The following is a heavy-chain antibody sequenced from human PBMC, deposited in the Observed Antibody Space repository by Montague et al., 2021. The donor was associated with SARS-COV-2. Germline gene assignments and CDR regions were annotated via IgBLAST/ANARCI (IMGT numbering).Heavy chain of an antibody. J-gene: IGHJ3*02. CDR3: ARERAYVGWTHDAFAI. D-gene: IGHD6-19*01. CDR1: GFTFSSYG. CDR2: IWYDGSNK. Sequence: SLRLSCAASGFTFSSYGMHWVRQAPGKGLEWVAVIWYDGSNKYYADSVKGRFTISRDNSKNTLYLQMNSLRAEDTAVYYCARERAYVGWTHDAFAIWGQGTMVTVSS. V-gene: IGHV3-33*01.